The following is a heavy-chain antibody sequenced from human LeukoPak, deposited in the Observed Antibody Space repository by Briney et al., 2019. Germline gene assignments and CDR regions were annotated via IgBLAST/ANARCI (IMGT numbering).Heavy chain of an antibody. CDR3: ARGPGRYYFDY. J-gene: IGHJ4*02. V-gene: IGHV1-46*01. CDR2: INSSGGST. CDR1: GYTFTRYN. Sequence: ASVKVSCKASGYTFTRYNMHWVRQAPGQGLEWMGIINSSGGSTTYAQKFQGRVTMTRDTSTSTVYMELSSLRSEDTALYYCARGPGRYYFDYWGQGTLVTVSS.